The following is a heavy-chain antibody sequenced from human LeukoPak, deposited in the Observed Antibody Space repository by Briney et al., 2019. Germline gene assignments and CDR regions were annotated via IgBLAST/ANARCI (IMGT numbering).Heavy chain of an antibody. J-gene: IGHJ4*02. D-gene: IGHD6-13*01. CDR3: ARDFMYSITCAGC. CDR1: GFTVSSNY. V-gene: IGHV3-74*01. Sequence: PGGSLRLSCAASGFTVSSNYMSWVRQVPGKGLMWVSRIKTDGSSTSYADSVKGRFTISRDNAKNTLYLQMNSLRVEDTAVYYCARDFMYSITCAGCWGQGTLVTVSS. CDR2: IKTDGSST.